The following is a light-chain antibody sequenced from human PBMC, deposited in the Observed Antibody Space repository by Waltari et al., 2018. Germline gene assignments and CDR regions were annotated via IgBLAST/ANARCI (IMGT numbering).Light chain of an antibody. Sequence: QTVVTQEPSLSVSPGGTVTLTCALSPGSLSSTSSPSCYQQSPGQTPRTLVYKANLRSSGVPDRFSGSVLGNKAVLIITGAQAEDESTYYCLLYMGSGIWVFGGGTKLTVL. CDR3: LLYMGSGIWV. CDR2: KAN. V-gene: IGLV8-61*01. CDR1: PGSLSSTSS. J-gene: IGLJ3*02.